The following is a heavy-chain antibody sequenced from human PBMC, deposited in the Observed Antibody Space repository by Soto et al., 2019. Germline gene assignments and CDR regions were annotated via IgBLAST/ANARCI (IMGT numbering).Heavy chain of an antibody. J-gene: IGHJ3*02. CDR1: RFTLRNYV. Sequence: EVQLLESGGGLVQPGGSLRLSCAASRFTLRNYVVNWVRQAPGKGLEWVSTTGGSGDTYYPDSVKGRFTISRDNSKNTVYLEMITLRADDTAVYYCATSGHCGGLRCSSFDMWGQGTVVTVSS. D-gene: IGHD2-21*01. CDR3: ATSGHCGGLRCSSFDM. V-gene: IGHV3-23*01. CDR2: TGGSGDT.